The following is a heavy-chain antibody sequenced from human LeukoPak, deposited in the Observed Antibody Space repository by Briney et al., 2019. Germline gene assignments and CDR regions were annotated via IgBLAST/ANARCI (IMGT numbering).Heavy chain of an antibody. D-gene: IGHD7-27*01. CDR3: VRDLGHSRHYFDY. V-gene: IGHV3-7*01. J-gene: IGHJ4*02. CDR2: ISQDGSET. CDR1: GFTFNSFF. Sequence: GGSLRLSCAASGFTFNSFFLNWVRLTPGRELEWLACISQDGSETFYMDSVRGRFTISRDNTKNSLYLQMDSLRAEDTAVYFCVRDLGHSRHYFDYWGQGALVTVSS.